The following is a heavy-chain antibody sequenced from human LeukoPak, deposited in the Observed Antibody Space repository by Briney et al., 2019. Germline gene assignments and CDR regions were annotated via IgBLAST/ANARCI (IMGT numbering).Heavy chain of an antibody. J-gene: IGHJ4*02. Sequence: PSETLSLTCTVSGGSISSGGYYWSWIRQHPGKGLEWIGYIYCSGSTYYNPSPKSRVTISVDTSKNQFSLKLSSVTAADTAVYYCARGGLQHAFDYWGQGTLVTVSS. CDR2: IYCSGST. CDR1: GGSISSGGYY. V-gene: IGHV4-31*03. D-gene: IGHD5-24*01. CDR3: ARGGLQHAFDY.